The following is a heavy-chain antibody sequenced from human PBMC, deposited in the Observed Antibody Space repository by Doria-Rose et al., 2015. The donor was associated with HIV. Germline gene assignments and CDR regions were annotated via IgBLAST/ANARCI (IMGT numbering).Heavy chain of an antibody. D-gene: IGHD6-13*01. J-gene: IGHJ4*02. CDR2: IFSDDEG. V-gene: IGHV2-26*01. Sequence: QESGPVLVKPTETLTLTCTVSGVSLSSPGMGVSWIRQPLGKALEWLANIFSDDEGCYKASRMSRHTISRGTSKSQVVLTMTDMDPVDTATYYCARIKSSRWYHKYYFDFWGQGTLVIVS. CDR1: GVSLSSPGMG. CDR3: ARIKSSRWYHKYYFDF.